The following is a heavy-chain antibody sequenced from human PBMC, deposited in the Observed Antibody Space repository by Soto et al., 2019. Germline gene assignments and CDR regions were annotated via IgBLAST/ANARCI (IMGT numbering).Heavy chain of an antibody. CDR2: IIPITGTV. CDR3: ARLLDSSHAFNFDY. CDR1: GVTFSSYP. D-gene: IGHD6-6*01. V-gene: IGHV1-69*01. J-gene: IGHJ4*02. Sequence: QVQLVQSGAEVKKPGSSVKVSCKASGVTFSSYPISWVRQAPGQGLEWMGGIIPITGTVQYAQRFQGRVTVTAEESTTTGYMELISHGSEDTSVYYCARLLDSSHAFNFDYWGQGTLVTVSS.